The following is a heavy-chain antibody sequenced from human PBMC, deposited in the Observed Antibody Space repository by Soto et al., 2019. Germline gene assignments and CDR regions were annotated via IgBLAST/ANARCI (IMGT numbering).Heavy chain of an antibody. CDR3: ARHRGRDTIFGVVIFGY. Sequence: VQSQKISCKGSGYSFTNYWISWVRQMHGKGLEWMGRIDPSDSYTNYSPSFQGHVTISADKSISTAYLQWSSLKASDTAMYYCARHRGRDTIFGVVIFGYWGQGTLVTVSS. J-gene: IGHJ4*02. CDR2: IDPSDSYT. V-gene: IGHV5-10-1*01. D-gene: IGHD3-3*01. CDR1: GYSFTNYW.